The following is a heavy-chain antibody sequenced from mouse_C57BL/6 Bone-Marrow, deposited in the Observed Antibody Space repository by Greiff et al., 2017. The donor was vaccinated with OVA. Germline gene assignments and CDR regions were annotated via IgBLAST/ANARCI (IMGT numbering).Heavy chain of an antibody. Sequence: QVQLQQPGAELVKPGASVKLSCKASGYTFTSYWMQWVKQRPGQGLEWIGEIDPSDSYTNYNQKFKGKATLTVDTSSSTAYMQLSSLTSEDSAVYYCARGDYYGSSPLGYWGQGTTLTVS. CDR2: IDPSDSYT. V-gene: IGHV1-50*01. CDR1: GYTFTSYW. J-gene: IGHJ2*01. CDR3: ARGDYYGSSPLGY. D-gene: IGHD1-1*01.